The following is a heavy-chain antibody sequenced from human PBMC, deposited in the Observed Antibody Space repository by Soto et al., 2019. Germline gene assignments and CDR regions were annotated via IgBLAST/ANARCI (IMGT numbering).Heavy chain of an antibody. CDR1: GFTFRSYG. V-gene: IGHV3-33*01. Sequence: QVPLVESGGGVVQPGRSLRLSCAASGFTFRSYGMHWVRQAPGKGLEWVAVIWYDGSNKYYADSVKGRFTISRDNSKNTLYLQMNSLRAEDTAVYYCAREGATLPNRNFDHWGQGTLVTVSS. D-gene: IGHD5-12*01. CDR2: IWYDGSNK. J-gene: IGHJ4*02. CDR3: AREGATLPNRNFDH.